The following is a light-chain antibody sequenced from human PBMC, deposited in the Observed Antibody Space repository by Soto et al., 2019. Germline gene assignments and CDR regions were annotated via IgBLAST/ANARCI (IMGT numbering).Light chain of an antibody. Sequence: EIVLTQSPATLSLSPGERATLSCRASQSVSSSFLSWYQQKPGQPPRLLIYGASSRATGPPDRFSGSGSGTDFPLTISRLAPEDGAVYYCQQYDSSPLTFGGGTKVEIK. CDR3: QQYDSSPLT. J-gene: IGKJ4*02. CDR2: GAS. CDR1: QSVSSSF. V-gene: IGKV3-20*01.